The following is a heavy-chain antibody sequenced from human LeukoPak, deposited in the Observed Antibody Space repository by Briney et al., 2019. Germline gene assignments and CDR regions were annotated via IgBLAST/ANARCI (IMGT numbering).Heavy chain of an antibody. CDR1: GFTFSSYG. V-gene: IGHV3-30*03. Sequence: PGRSLRLSCAASGFTFSSYGMHWVRQAPGKGLEWVAVISYDGSNKYYADSVKGRFTISRGNSKNTLYLQMNSLRAEDTAVYYCARNYYDSSGYYYLPDYWGQGTLVTVSS. D-gene: IGHD3-22*01. CDR3: ARNYYDSSGYYYLPDY. CDR2: ISYDGSNK. J-gene: IGHJ4*02.